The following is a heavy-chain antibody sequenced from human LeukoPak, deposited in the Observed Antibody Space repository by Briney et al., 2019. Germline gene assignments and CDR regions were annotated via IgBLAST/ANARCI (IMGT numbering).Heavy chain of an antibody. V-gene: IGHV3-30*19. J-gene: IGHJ4*02. CDR1: GFTFSSYG. CDR2: ISYDGSNK. Sequence: GGSLRLSCAASGFTFSSYGIHWVRQAPGKGLEWVAVISYDGSNKYYADSVKGRFIISRDNSKNTLYLQMNSLRPEDTAVYYCTSLAGSSGWYLAPNDYWGQGTLVTVSS. D-gene: IGHD6-19*01. CDR3: TSLAGSSGWYLAPNDY.